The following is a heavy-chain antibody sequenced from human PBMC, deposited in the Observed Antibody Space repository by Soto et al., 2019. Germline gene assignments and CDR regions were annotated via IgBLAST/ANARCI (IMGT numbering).Heavy chain of an antibody. J-gene: IGHJ5*02. CDR1: GYDFISYW. V-gene: IGHV5-51*01. Sequence: GESLKISCKGSGYDFISYWIGWVRQMPGTGLEWMGIIYPGDSDTRYSPSFQGQVSISADKSTATAYLHWSSLRASDTATYYCARGDSWQIVDLWGQGILVTVSS. CDR3: ARGDSWQIVDL. CDR2: IYPGDSDT. D-gene: IGHD5-12*01.